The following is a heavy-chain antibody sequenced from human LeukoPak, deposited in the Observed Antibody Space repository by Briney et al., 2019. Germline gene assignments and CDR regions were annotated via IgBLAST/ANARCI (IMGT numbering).Heavy chain of an antibody. CDR3: ARGAYDYVWGSYRSDAFDI. Sequence: SETLSLTCTVSGGSISSYYWSWIRQPPGKGLEWIGYIYYSGSTNYNPSLKSRVTISVDTSKNQFSLKLSSVTAAYTAVYYCARGAYDYVWGSYRSDAFDIWGQGTMVTVSS. V-gene: IGHV4-59*08. CDR2: IYYSGST. J-gene: IGHJ3*02. CDR1: GGSISSYY. D-gene: IGHD3-16*02.